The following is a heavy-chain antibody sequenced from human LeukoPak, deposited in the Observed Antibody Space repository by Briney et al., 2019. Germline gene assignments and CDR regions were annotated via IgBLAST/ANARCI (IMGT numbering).Heavy chain of an antibody. CDR2: IYHSGST. CDR3: ARSQLDYGSGSPPLDY. V-gene: IGHV4-30-2*01. D-gene: IGHD3-10*01. J-gene: IGHJ4*02. CDR1: GGSISSGGYY. Sequence: SETLSLTCTVSGGSISSGGYYWSWIRQPPGKGLEWIGYIYHSGSTYYNPSLKSRVTISVDRSKNQFSLKLSSVTAADTAVYYCARSQLDYGSGSPPLDYWGQGTLVTVSS.